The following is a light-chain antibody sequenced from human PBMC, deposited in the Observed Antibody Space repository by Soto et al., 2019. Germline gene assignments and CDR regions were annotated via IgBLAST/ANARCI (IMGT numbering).Light chain of an antibody. Sequence: DIQMTQSPSTLSASVGDRVTITCRASQSISSWLAWYQQKPGKAPKLLIYKASSLESGVPSRFSGSGSGTGFSLAVSSLQPDEFATYYCQQYKSYPWTFGQGTKVEIK. CDR1: QSISSW. CDR2: KAS. V-gene: IGKV1-5*03. J-gene: IGKJ1*01. CDR3: QQYKSYPWT.